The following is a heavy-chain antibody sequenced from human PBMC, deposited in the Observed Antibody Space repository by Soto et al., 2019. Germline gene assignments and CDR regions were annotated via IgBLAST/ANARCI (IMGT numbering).Heavy chain of an antibody. CDR2: IDPSDSYT. D-gene: IGHD2-2*01. J-gene: IGHJ5*02. CDR3: ARDVVVPAAMSWFDP. Sequence: EVQLVQSGAEVKKPGESLRISCKGSGYSFTSYWISWVRQMPGKGLEWMGRIDPSDSYTNYSPSFQGHVTISADKSISTAYLQWSSLKASDTAMYYCARDVVVPAAMSWFDPWGQGTLVTVSS. CDR1: GYSFTSYW. V-gene: IGHV5-10-1*03.